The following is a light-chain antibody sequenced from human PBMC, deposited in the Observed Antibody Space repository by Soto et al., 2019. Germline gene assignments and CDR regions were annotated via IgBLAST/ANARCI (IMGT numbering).Light chain of an antibody. CDR3: AVWDDSLNGYYV. CDR2: SNN. Sequence: QSVLTQPPSASGTPGQRVTISCSGSSSNIGSNNVNWYQQLPGTAPKLLIYSNNQRPSGVPDRFSGSKSGTSASLAISGLQSDDEADYYCAVWDDSLNGYYVFGTGTKVTVL. J-gene: IGLJ1*01. CDR1: SSNIGSNN. V-gene: IGLV1-44*01.